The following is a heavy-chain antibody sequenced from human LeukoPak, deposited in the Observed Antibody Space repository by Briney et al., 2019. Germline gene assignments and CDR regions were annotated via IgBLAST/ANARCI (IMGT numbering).Heavy chain of an antibody. Sequence: GASVKVSFKVSGYTLTELSMHWVRQAPGKGLGWMGGFDPEDGETIYAQKFQGRVTMTEDTSTDTAYMELSSLRSEDTAVYYCATGSYTSSGYYYGHYYWGQGTLVTVSS. CDR3: ATGSYTSSGYYYGHYY. CDR2: FDPEDGET. J-gene: IGHJ4*02. D-gene: IGHD3-22*01. CDR1: GYTLTELS. V-gene: IGHV1-24*01.